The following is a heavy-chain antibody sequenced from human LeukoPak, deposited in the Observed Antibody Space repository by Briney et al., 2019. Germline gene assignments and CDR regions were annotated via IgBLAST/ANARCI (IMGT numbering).Heavy chain of an antibody. V-gene: IGHV4-59*01. D-gene: IGHD6-6*01. J-gene: IGHJ3*02. CDR2: IYYSGST. CDR1: GGSISSYY. CDR3: ARVEYSSPSGAFDI. Sequence: SETLSLTCTVSGGSISSYYWSWIRQPPGKGLEWIGYIYYSGSTNYNPSLKSRVTISVDTSKNQFSLKLSSVTAADTAVYYCARVEYSSPSGAFDIWGQGTMVTVSS.